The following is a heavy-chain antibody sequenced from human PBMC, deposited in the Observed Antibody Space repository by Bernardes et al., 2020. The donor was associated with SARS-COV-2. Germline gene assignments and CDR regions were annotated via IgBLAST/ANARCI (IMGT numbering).Heavy chain of an antibody. V-gene: IGHV4-39*01. CDR2: SYYSGST. Sequence: LFPTCPVSGGSFSRRSYFWGWHRQPPGKGLEWIGNSYYSGSTYYNPSLKSRVSISVDTSKNQFSLRLSSVTAADTAVYYCARRPSASGSGMDVWGQGTTVTVSS. J-gene: IGHJ6*02. CDR3: ARRPSASGSGMDV. CDR1: GGSFSRRSYF.